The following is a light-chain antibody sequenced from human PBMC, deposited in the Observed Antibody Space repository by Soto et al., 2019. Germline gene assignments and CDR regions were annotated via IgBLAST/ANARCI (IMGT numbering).Light chain of an antibody. CDR3: QKYNIAPQT. CDR1: QTISSW. V-gene: IGKV1-5*03. CDR2: KAS. Sequence: DIQMTQSPSTLSGSVGDRVTITCRASQTISSWLAWYQQKPGKAPKLLIYKASTLKSGVPSRFSGSGSGTEFTLTISSLQPEDVATYYCQKYNIAPQTFGHGAKVDIK. J-gene: IGKJ1*01.